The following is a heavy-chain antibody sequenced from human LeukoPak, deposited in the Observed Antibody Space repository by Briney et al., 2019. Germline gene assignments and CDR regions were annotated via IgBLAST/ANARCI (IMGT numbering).Heavy chain of an antibody. D-gene: IGHD2-15*01. CDR3: ASVVVVAAADYYYFDY. V-gene: IGHV1-69*13. CDR1: GDTFSSYA. Sequence: SVKVSCKASGDTFSSYAISWVRQAPGQGLEWMGGIIPIFGTANYAQKFQGRVTITADESTSTAYMELSSLRSEDTAVYYCASVVVVAAADYYYFDYWGQGTLVTVSS. CDR2: IIPIFGTA. J-gene: IGHJ4*02.